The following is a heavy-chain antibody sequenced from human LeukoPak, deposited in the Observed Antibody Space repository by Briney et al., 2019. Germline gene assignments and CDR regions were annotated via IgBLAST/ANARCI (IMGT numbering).Heavy chain of an antibody. V-gene: IGHV3-23*01. Sequence: PGGSLSLSCAASGFTFNTYAMSWVRQAPGKGLEWVSGISVNGGNTYYADSVKGRFTISRDNSKNTLYLQMKSLRAEDTAVYYCAKQNGDYENWFDPWGQGTLVTVSS. CDR1: GFTFNTYA. CDR3: AKQNGDYENWFDP. D-gene: IGHD4-17*01. CDR2: ISVNGGNT. J-gene: IGHJ5*02.